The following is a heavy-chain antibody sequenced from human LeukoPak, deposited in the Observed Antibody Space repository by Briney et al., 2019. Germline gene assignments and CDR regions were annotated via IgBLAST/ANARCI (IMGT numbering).Heavy chain of an antibody. D-gene: IGHD6-19*01. CDR2: INPNSGGT. Sequence: GASVKVSCKASGYTFTGYYMHWVRQAPGQGLEWMGWINPNSGGTNYAQKFQGRVTMTRDTSISTAYMELSRLRSDGTAVYYCARMGYGSGWWGAFDIWGQGTMVTVSS. CDR1: GYTFTGYY. V-gene: IGHV1-2*02. J-gene: IGHJ3*02. CDR3: ARMGYGSGWWGAFDI.